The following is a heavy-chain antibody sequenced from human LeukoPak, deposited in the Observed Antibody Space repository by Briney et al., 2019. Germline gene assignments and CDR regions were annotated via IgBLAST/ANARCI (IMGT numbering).Heavy chain of an antibody. D-gene: IGHD1/OR15-1a*01. CDR3: AEINNNDDY. J-gene: IGHJ4*02. CDR1: GFALSTFC. CDR2: ISPHGGVE. V-gene: IGHV3-30*18. Sequence: GRSLSLSSAVSGFALSTFCTHAVRQGPRKRQACFSAISPHGGVEYYTDSVKGGFPISKNNSKKMIYLQMNSLRGEAAAVYYCAEINNNDDYGSQGNLVSVS.